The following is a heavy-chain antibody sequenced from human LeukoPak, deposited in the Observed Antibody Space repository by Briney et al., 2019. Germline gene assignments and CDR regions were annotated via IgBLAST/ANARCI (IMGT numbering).Heavy chain of an antibody. V-gene: IGHV4-39*01. Sequence: SETLSLTCTVSGGSISSSSYYWGWIRQPPGKGLEWIGSIYYSGSTYYNPSLKSRVTISVDTSKNQFSLKLSSVTAADTAVYYCARRRMSATVVTDGLYYYYYYMDVWGKGTTVTASS. D-gene: IGHD4-23*01. CDR1: GGSISSSSYY. CDR2: IYYSGST. CDR3: ARRRMSATVVTDGLYYYYYYMDV. J-gene: IGHJ6*03.